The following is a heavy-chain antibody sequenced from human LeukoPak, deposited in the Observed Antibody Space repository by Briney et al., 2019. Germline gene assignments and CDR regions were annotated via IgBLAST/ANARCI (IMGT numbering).Heavy chain of an antibody. D-gene: IGHD1-1*01. CDR1: GCSFTSYW. V-gene: IGHV5-51*01. Sequence: GEPLKISCKGSGCSFTSYWIGWVRQMPGKGLEWMGIIYPGDSDTRYSPSFQGQVTISADKSISTAYLQWSSLKASDTAMYYCARQYNWNDGGEDAFDIWGQGTMVTVSS. CDR3: ARQYNWNDGGEDAFDI. J-gene: IGHJ3*02. CDR2: IYPGDSDT.